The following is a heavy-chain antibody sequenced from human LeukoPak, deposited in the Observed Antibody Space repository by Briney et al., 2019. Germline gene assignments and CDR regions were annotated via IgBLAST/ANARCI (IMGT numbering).Heavy chain of an antibody. CDR1: GYSFTSCW. J-gene: IGHJ4*02. CDR3: ARTAYCGGDCYYPDY. V-gene: IGHV5-51*01. Sequence: GESLKISCKGSGYSFTSCWIGWVRQMPGKGLEWMGIIYPGDSDTRYSPSFQGQVTISADKSISTAYLQWSSLKASDTAMYYCARTAYCGGDCYYPDYWGQGTLVTVSS. D-gene: IGHD2-21*01. CDR2: IYPGDSDT.